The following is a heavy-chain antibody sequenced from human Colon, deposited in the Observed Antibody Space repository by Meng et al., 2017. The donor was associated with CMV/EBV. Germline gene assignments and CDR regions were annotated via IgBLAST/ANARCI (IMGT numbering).Heavy chain of an antibody. J-gene: IGHJ6*02. V-gene: IGHV1-46*01. CDR2: INPSGDRT. D-gene: IGHD7-27*01. CDR1: GFTFSGYF. Sequence: ASVKVSCKASGFTFSGYFIHWVRQAPGQGLEWMGYINPSGDRTFNAQKFQGRVTVTRDSSATTVYMALSSLKSDYTAVYSCARGAWDYYYGLAVWGLGTTVTVSS. CDR3: ARGAWDYYYGLAV.